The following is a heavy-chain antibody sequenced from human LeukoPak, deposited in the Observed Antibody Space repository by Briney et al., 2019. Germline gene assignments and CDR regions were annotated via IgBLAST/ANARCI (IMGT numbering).Heavy chain of an antibody. D-gene: IGHD6-13*01. CDR3: AIVKPMIAAALYY. CDR1: GGSISSSNW. CDR2: NYHSGST. Sequence: SGTLSLTCAVSGGSISSSNWWSWVRQPPGKGLEWIGENYHSGSTNYNPSLKGRVTISVDTSKNQFSLKLICVTAADTAVYYCAIVKPMIAAALYYWGQETLVTV. J-gene: IGHJ4*02. V-gene: IGHV4-4*02.